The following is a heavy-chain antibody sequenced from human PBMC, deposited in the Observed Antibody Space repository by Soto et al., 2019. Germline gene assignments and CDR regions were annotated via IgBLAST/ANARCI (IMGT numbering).Heavy chain of an antibody. Sequence: QVQLVESGGGVVQPGRSLRLSCAASGFTFSSYGMHWVRQAPGKGLEWVAVISYDGSNKYYADSVKGRFTISRDNSKNTLYLQMNSLRAEDTAVYYCAKARGGRSLGDPVDYWGQGTLVTVSS. CDR1: GFTFSSYG. CDR2: ISYDGSNK. D-gene: IGHD1-26*01. J-gene: IGHJ4*02. CDR3: AKARGGRSLGDPVDY. V-gene: IGHV3-30*18.